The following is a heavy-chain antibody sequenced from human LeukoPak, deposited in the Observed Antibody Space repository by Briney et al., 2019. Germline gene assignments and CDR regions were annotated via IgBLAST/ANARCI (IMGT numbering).Heavy chain of an antibody. J-gene: IGHJ4*02. CDR3: ARTIMIRGGNDY. CDR2: ISSSTSYI. V-gene: IGHV3-21*06. CDR1: GFTFSSYS. Sequence: GVSLRLSCAASGFTFSSYSMNRIRQAPGKGLEWVSSISSSTSYIYYADSVKGRFTISRDNSKNTLYLQMNSLRAEDTAVYYCARTIMIRGGNDYWGQGTLVTVYS. D-gene: IGHD3-10*01.